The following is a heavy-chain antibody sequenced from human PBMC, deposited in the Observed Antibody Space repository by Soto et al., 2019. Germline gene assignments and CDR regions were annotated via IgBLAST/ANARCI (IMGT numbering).Heavy chain of an antibody. Sequence: ASVKVSCKASGYTFTSYGISWVRQAPEQGLEWMGWISAYNGNTDYAQKLQGRVTMTTDTSTSTAYMELRSLRSDDTAVYYCARDAAVGLFDYWGQGTLVTVSS. D-gene: IGHD1-26*01. CDR3: ARDAAVGLFDY. J-gene: IGHJ4*02. CDR1: GYTFTSYG. V-gene: IGHV1-18*01. CDR2: ISAYNGNT.